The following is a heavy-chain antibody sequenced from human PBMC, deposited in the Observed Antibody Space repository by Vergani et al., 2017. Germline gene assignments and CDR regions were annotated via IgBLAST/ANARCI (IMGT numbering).Heavy chain of an antibody. Sequence: QVQLQQWGAGLLKPSETLSLTCAVYGGSFSGYYWSWIRQPPGKGLEWIGYIYYSGSTYYNPSLKSRVTISVDTSKNQFSLKLSSVTAADTAVYYCAREGSSGWRGRVDYWGQGTLVTVSS. D-gene: IGHD3-22*01. CDR2: IYYSGST. CDR1: GGSFSGYY. V-gene: IGHV4-34*01. J-gene: IGHJ4*02. CDR3: AREGSSGWRGRVDY.